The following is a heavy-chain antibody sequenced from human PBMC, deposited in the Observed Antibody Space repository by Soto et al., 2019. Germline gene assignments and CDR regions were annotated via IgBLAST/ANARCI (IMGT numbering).Heavy chain of an antibody. Sequence: SETLSLTCTVSGGSISSSSYYWGWIRQPPGKGLEWIGSIYYSGSTYYNPSLKSRVTISVDTSKNQFSLKLSSVTAADTAVYYCARLTPYDSSGYPDYWGQGTLVTVSS. CDR2: IYYSGST. V-gene: IGHV4-39*01. CDR1: GGSISSSSYY. J-gene: IGHJ4*02. CDR3: ARLTPYDSSGYPDY. D-gene: IGHD3-22*01.